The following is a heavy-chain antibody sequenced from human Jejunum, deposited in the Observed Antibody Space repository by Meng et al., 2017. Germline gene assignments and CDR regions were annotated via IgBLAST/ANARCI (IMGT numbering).Heavy chain of an antibody. CDR1: CGSTTGYNAL. V-gene: IGHV4-39*07. Sequence: LQWEGSRTGRVESGGTLSLTRTVSCGSTTGYNALWGGIRQPPGKGLEWIGTIDYSRTTTYYNPSLRSRVTITLDTSKNEISLKVTSVTAAETAIYYCARYSRIFGWLDPWGQGTLVTVSS. D-gene: IGHD3-3*02. CDR3: ARYSRIFGWLDP. CDR2: IDYSRTTT. J-gene: IGHJ5*02.